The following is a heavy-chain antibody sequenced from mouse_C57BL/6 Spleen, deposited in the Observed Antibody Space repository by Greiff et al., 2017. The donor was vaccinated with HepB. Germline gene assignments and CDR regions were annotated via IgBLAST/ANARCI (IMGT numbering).Heavy chain of an antibody. Sequence: VQLQQSGPGLVQPSQSLSITCTVSGFSLTSYGVHWVRQSPGKGLEWLGVIWSGGSTDYNAAFISRLSISKDNSKSQVFFKMNSLQADDTAIYYCARKKRDYWYFDVWGTGTTVTVSS. V-gene: IGHV2-2*01. CDR2: IWSGGST. CDR3: ARKKRDYWYFDV. J-gene: IGHJ1*03. CDR1: GFSLTSYG.